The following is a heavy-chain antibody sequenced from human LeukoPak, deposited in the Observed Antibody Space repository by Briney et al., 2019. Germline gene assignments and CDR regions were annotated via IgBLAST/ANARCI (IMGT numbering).Heavy chain of an antibody. CDR3: TTKNLAAAGR. J-gene: IGHJ4*02. CDR1: GFTFINAW. D-gene: IGHD6-13*01. CDR2: IESKTDGGTT. V-gene: IGHV3-15*04. Sequence: PGGSLRLSCAASGFTFINAWMSWVRQAPWKGLEWVGRIESKTDGGTTDYDAPVKGRLTISRDDSKNTLYLQMNSLKTEDTAVYYCTTKNLAAAGRGGQGTLVTVSS.